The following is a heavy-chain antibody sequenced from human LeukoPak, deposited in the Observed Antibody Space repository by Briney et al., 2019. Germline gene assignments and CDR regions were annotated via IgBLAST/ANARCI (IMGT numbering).Heavy chain of an antibody. D-gene: IGHD3-10*01. CDR2: VYYSGST. CDR1: GGSISSYY. J-gene: IGHJ4*02. Sequence: SETLSLTCTVSGGSISSYYWSWIRQPPGKGLEWIGYVYYSGSTNYNPSLKSRVTILVDTSKSQFSLKLSSVTAADTAAYYCVRSELLWFGGVNSGFDYWGQGTLVTVSS. CDR3: VRSELLWFGGVNSGFDY. V-gene: IGHV4-59*01.